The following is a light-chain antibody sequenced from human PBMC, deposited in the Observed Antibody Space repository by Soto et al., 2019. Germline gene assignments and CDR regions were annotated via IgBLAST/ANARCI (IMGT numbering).Light chain of an antibody. J-gene: IGKJ4*01. V-gene: IGKV3-15*01. Sequence: ERVLPQAPATLSVSPEERATISCRASQSVRSNLACYQQKPCQAPRLLSFGASTMTTNIPDRFTGSGAGTELTRTIRSLQSEDVAVYYGQQYINWPPLTFRGGTKVVIK. CDR3: QQYINWPPLT. CDR2: GAS. CDR1: QSVRSN.